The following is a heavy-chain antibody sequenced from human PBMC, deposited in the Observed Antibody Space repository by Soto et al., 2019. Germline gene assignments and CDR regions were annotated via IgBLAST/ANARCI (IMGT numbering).Heavy chain of an antibody. Sequence: PXGSLSLSCAASVFTFSGYWMSCVRLSPGQCLEWVANIKHDGSDIRYVDSVKGRFTMSRDNAENSLYLQMSSLGAEDTAMYYCPRATHANCYGAFDIWGQGTVVTVSS. CDR1: VFTFSGYW. V-gene: IGHV3-7*03. D-gene: IGHD2-8*01. J-gene: IGHJ3*02. CDR2: IKHDGSDI. CDR3: PRATHANCYGAFDI.